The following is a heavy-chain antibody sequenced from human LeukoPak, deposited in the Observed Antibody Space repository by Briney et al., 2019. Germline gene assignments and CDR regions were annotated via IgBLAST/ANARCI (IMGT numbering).Heavy chain of an antibody. J-gene: IGHJ4*02. CDR3: ASQKGYSYGRADY. CDR1: GGSLSGYY. V-gene: IGHV4-34*01. D-gene: IGHD5-18*01. CDR2: INHSGST. Sequence: SETLSLTCAVYGGSLSGYYWSWIRQSPGKGLEWIGEINHSGSTNYNPSLKSRVTISVDTSKNQFSLKLSSVTAADTAVYYCASQKGYSYGRADYWGQGTLVTVSS.